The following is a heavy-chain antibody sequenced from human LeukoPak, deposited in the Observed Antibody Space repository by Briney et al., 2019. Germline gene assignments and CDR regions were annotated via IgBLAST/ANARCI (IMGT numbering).Heavy chain of an antibody. CDR2: IRYDGSNK. V-gene: IGHV3-30*02. D-gene: IGHD5-12*01. Sequence: GGSLRLSCAASGFTFSSYGMHWVRQAPGKGLEWVAFIRYDGSNKYYADSVKGRFTISRDNSKNTLYLQMNSLRAEDTAVYYCARIVATILDYWGQGTLVTVSS. CDR1: GFTFSSYG. J-gene: IGHJ4*02. CDR3: ARIVATILDY.